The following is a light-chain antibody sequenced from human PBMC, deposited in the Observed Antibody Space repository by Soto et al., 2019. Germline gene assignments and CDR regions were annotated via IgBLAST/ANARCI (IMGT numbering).Light chain of an antibody. Sequence: QSALTQPASVSGSPGQSITISCTGTSSDVGGYYYVSWYQHHPGKAPKLMIYDVSNRPSGVSNRFSGSKSGNTASLTISGLQAEDEADYYCRSYTSSNTGVFGGGTKLTVL. CDR3: RSYTSSNTGV. CDR2: DVS. CDR1: SSDVGGYYY. J-gene: IGLJ2*01. V-gene: IGLV2-14*03.